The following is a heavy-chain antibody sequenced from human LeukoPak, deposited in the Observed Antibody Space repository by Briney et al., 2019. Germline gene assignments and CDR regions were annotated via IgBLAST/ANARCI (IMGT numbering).Heavy chain of an antibody. V-gene: IGHV3-73*01. J-gene: IGHJ5*02. CDR3: TRDSGTYNWFDP. CDR2: IDKKDRGYATAT. D-gene: IGHD1-26*01. Sequence: PGGSLRLSCAASGFTFGGSAIHWVRQSSGKGLEWVGQIDKKDRGYATATAYAASVKGRFTISRDDSINTAYLQMKSQKTEDTALYYCTRDSGTYNWFDPWGQGTLVTVSS. CDR1: GFTFGGSA.